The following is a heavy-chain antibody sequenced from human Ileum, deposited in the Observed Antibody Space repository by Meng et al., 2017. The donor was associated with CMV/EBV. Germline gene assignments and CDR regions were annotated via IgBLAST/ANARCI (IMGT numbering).Heavy chain of an antibody. D-gene: IGHD6-19*01. CDR1: GDSLSTGDYY. CDR2: IYYSGST. J-gene: IGHJ4*02. V-gene: IGHV4-30-4*01. Sequence: QVQLPASGPGLVKPSQTLSLTCTVSGDSLSTGDYYWSWIRQPPGKGPEWIGYIYYSGSTLYNPSLKSPVTISLDKSKNQFSLRLRSVTAADTAVYFCAREGGGWYFDSWGQGTLVTVSS. CDR3: AREGGGWYFDS.